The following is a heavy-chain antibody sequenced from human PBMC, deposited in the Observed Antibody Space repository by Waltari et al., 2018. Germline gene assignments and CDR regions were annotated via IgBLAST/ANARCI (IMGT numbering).Heavy chain of an antibody. CDR3: ARRTGLSSSSWYYFDY. CDR1: GGPLTTYY. D-gene: IGHD6-13*01. J-gene: IGHJ4*02. Sequence: QVQLQESGPGLVKPSETLSLTCTVSGGPLTTYYWRWIRQPPGKGLEWIGYIYYTGSTNYNPSLKSRVTMSVDTSKNQFSLKLRSVTAADTAVYYCARRTGLSSSSWYYFDYWGQGTLVTVSS. CDR2: IYYTGST. V-gene: IGHV4-59*08.